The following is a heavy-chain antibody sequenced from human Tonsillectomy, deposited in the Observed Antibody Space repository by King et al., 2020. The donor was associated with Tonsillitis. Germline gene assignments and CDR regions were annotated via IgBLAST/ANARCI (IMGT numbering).Heavy chain of an antibody. V-gene: IGHV4-30-4*01. CDR1: GGSISSSNYY. CDR2: ISYSGST. J-gene: IGHJ3*02. Sequence: VQLQESGPGLVKPSQTLSLTCTVSGGSISSSNYYWTWIRQAPGKGLEWSGYISYSGSTYYNPSLKSRVTMSVDTSENHFSLNLISVTAADTAVYYCARDTFTSTGTWGSGFDSWGPGGILTVYS. D-gene: IGHD3-16*01. CDR3: ARDTFTSTGTWGSGFDS.